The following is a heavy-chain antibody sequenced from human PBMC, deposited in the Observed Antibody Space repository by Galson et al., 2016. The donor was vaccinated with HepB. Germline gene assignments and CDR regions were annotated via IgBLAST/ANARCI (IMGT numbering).Heavy chain of an antibody. CDR2: ISWNSGSI. D-gene: IGHD4-17*01. CDR1: GFTFDDYA. J-gene: IGHJ6*02. CDR3: ARGRYGDQRPYYYYYGMDV. Sequence: SLRLSCAASGFTFDDYAMHWVRQAPGKGLEWVSGISWNSGSIGYADSVKGRFTISRDNAKNSLYLQMNSLRSEDTAVYYCARGRYGDQRPYYYYYGMDVWGQGTTVTVSS. V-gene: IGHV3-9*01.